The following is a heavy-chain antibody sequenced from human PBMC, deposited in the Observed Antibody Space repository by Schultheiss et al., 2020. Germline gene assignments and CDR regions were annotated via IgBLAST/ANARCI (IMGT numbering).Heavy chain of an antibody. V-gene: IGHV3-33*01. CDR2: IWSDGSDK. J-gene: IGHJ4*02. CDR1: GFTFSSYG. D-gene: IGHD6-13*01. CDR3: VRDRYSSSSAFAY. Sequence: GASLKISCAASGFTFSSYGMHWVRQAPGKGLEWVAVIWSDGSDKYYADSVKGRFTISRDNSENTLYLQMNSLRGEDTAVYYCVRDRYSSSSAFAYWGQGTLVTVSS.